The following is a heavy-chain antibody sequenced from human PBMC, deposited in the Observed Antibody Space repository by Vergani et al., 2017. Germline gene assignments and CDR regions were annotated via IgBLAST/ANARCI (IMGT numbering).Heavy chain of an antibody. Sequence: QVQLVESGGGVVQPGGSLRLSCAASGFTFSSYGMHWVRQAPGKGLEWVAFIRYDGSNKYYADSVKGRFTISRDNSKNSLYLQMNSLRAEDMALYYCARSTTPFIVGATIFDYWGRGTLVTVSS. CDR1: GFTFSSYG. CDR3: ARSTTPFIVGATIFDY. V-gene: IGHV3-30*02. D-gene: IGHD1-26*01. J-gene: IGHJ4*02. CDR2: IRYDGSNK.